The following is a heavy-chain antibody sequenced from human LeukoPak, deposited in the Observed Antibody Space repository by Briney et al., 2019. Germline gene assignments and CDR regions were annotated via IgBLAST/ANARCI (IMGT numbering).Heavy chain of an antibody. CDR1: GGSISSSNYY. J-gene: IGHJ4*02. CDR3: ARSLYSGYDYPFDY. V-gene: IGHV4-39*07. Sequence: SETLSLTCTVSGGSISSSNYYWGWIRQPPGKGLEWIGSIYYSGSTYYNPSLNSRVTISVDTSKNQFSLKVTSLTAADTAVYYCARSLYSGYDYPFDYWGQGTLVTVSS. CDR2: IYYSGST. D-gene: IGHD5-12*01.